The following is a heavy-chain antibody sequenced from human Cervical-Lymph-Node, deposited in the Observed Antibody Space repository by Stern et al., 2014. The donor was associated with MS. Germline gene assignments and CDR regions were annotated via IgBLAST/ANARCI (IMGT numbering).Heavy chain of an antibody. J-gene: IGHJ5*02. Sequence: QVQLQQWGAGLLKPSETLSLTCAVYGGSFSGYYWSWIRQSPGKGLEWIGEINHSGNTNYKPSLKSRVTLSADTSRSQFSLKLGSVTAEDTAVYYCARYTVRDWFDPWGQGTLVIVSS. D-gene: IGHD4-17*01. CDR3: ARYTVRDWFDP. CDR1: GGSFSGYY. V-gene: IGHV4-34*01. CDR2: INHSGNT.